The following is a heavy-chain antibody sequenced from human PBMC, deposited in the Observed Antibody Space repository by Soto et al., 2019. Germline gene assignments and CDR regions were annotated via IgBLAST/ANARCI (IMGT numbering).Heavy chain of an antibody. V-gene: IGHV3-21*01. Sequence: EVQLVESGGGLVKPGGSPRLSCAASGFTFSSYSMNWVRQAPGKGLEWVSSISSSSSYIYYADSVKGRFTISRDNAKNSLYLQMNSLRAEDTAVYYCARDRGSGTDEGWFDPWGQGTLVTVSS. D-gene: IGHD3-10*01. J-gene: IGHJ5*02. CDR2: ISSSSSYI. CDR1: GFTFSSYS. CDR3: ARDRGSGTDEGWFDP.